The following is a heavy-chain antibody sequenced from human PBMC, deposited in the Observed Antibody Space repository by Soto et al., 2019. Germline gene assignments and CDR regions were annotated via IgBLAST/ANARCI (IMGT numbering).Heavy chain of an antibody. D-gene: IGHD6-13*01. J-gene: IGHJ6*02. CDR3: ARELGQQLENYYYYGMDV. Sequence: ASVKVSCKASGYTFTGYYMHWVRQAPGQGLEWMGWINPNSGGTNYAQKFQGWVTMTRDTSVSTAYMELSRLRSDDTAVYYCARELGQQLENYYYYGMDVWGQGTTVTVSS. CDR1: GYTFTGYY. V-gene: IGHV1-2*04. CDR2: INPNSGGT.